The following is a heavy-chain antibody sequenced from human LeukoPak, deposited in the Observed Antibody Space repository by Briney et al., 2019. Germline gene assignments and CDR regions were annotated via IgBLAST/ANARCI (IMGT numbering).Heavy chain of an antibody. V-gene: IGHV4-34*01. CDR1: GGSFSGYY. J-gene: IGHJ4*02. D-gene: IGHD2-2*01. CDR3: ARGRPYCSSTSCYRYDY. Sequence: SETLSLTCAVYGGSFSGYYWSWIRQPPGKGLEWIGEINHSGSTNYNPSLKSRVTISEDTSKNQFSLKLSSVTAADTAVYYCARGRPYCSSTSCYRYDYWGQGTLVTVSS. CDR2: INHSGST.